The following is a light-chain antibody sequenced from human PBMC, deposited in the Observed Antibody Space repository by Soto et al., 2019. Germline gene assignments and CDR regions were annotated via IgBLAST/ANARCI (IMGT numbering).Light chain of an antibody. CDR1: QDIAIY. Sequence: IQLTQSPSSLSASVGDRVTITCRASQDIAIYLAWYQQKPGEAPKLLIYAASTLYSGVPSRFSGSGSGTDFALTITRLRAEDFATYYCQQLRMYPSTFGGGTKVEIK. CDR2: AAS. CDR3: QQLRMYPST. J-gene: IGKJ4*01. V-gene: IGKV1-9*01.